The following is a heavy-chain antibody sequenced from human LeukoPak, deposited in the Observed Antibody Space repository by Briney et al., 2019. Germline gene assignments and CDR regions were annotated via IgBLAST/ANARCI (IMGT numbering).Heavy chain of an antibody. J-gene: IGHJ4*02. CDR3: ARETGSAVGSTDFDY. Sequence: GGSLGLSCAASGFTFSSYAMSWVRQAPGKGLEWVSAISGSGGSTYYADSVKGRFTISRDNSKNTLYLQMNSLRAEDTAVYYCARETGSAVGSTDFDYWGQGTLVTVSS. V-gene: IGHV3-23*01. CDR2: ISGSGGST. CDR1: GFTFSSYA. D-gene: IGHD4-17*01.